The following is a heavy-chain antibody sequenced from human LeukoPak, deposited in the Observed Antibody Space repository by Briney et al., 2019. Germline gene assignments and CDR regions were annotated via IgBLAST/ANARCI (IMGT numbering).Heavy chain of an antibody. V-gene: IGHV5-51*01. CDR1: GYSFTTYW. CDR3: ARFPVDTAMVHYYYYGMDV. J-gene: IGHJ6*02. CDR2: IYPGDSDT. Sequence: GESLKISCKGSGYSFTTYWIAWVRQMPGKGLEWMGVIYPGDSDTRYSPSFQGQVTLSADKSISTAYLQWSSLKASDTAMYYCARFPVDTAMVHYYYYGMDVWGQGTTVTVSS. D-gene: IGHD5-18*01.